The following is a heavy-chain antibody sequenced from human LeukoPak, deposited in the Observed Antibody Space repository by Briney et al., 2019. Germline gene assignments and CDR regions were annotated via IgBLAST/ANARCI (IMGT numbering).Heavy chain of an antibody. CDR1: GFTFDDYA. CDR3: AKDTLPYYDRKSFTTFDY. D-gene: IGHD3-22*01. V-gene: IGHV3-9*03. CDR2: ISWNSGSI. J-gene: IGHJ4*02. Sequence: PGGSLRLSCAASGFTFDDYAMHWVRQAPGKGLEWVSGISWNSGSIGYADSVKGRFTISRDNAKNSLYLQMNSLRAEDMALYYCAKDTLPYYDRKSFTTFDYWGQGTLVTVSS.